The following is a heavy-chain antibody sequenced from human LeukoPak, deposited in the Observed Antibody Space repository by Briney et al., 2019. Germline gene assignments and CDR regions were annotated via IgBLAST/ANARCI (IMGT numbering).Heavy chain of an antibody. J-gene: IGHJ4*02. D-gene: IGHD4-11*01. CDR3: PNNAERGFDYSTSLEY. CDR2: SWYDGSGK. CDR1: GFTNSNRG. V-gene: IGHV3-33*08. Sequence: AGSLTLTCAASGFTNSNRGMHGVRQPPAKGLEWGAVSWYDGSGKYYEDSVKGRFTISRDKSKNQLYLELNSLTAADTAVYYCPNNAERGFDYSTSLEYWGVGALVTVSS.